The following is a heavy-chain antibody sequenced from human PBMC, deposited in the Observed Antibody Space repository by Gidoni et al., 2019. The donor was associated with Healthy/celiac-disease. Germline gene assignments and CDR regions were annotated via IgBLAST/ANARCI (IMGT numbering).Heavy chain of an antibody. Sequence: QVQLGQSGAEGKKPGDSVKVSCKASGYTFTSYCIGWVRQAPGQGLEWMGWISAYNGHTNSAQTLQGRVTMTTDTSTSTAYMELRSLSSDDTAAYFCARSGGIRSRSRYFQHWGQGTLVTVSS. CDR1: GYTFTSYC. CDR3: ARSGGIRSRSRYFQH. D-gene: IGHD6-13*01. CDR2: ISAYNGHT. V-gene: IGHV1-18*01. J-gene: IGHJ1*01.